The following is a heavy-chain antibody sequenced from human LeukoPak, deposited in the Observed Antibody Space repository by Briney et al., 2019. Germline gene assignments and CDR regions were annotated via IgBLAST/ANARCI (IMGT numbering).Heavy chain of an antibody. Sequence: GGSLRLSCAASGFTFSSYALSWVRQAPGKGLEWVSAISGSGSTTYYADSVKGRFTISRDNSKDTLFLQMNTLRAEDAAVYYCAGGAGVYYYGMDVWGQGTSVTVSS. J-gene: IGHJ6*02. V-gene: IGHV3-23*01. CDR3: AGGAGVYYYGMDV. CDR2: ISGSGSTT. CDR1: GFTFSSYA.